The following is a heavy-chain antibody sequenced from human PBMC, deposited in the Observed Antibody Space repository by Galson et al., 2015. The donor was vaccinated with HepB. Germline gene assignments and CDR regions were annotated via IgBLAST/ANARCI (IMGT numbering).Heavy chain of an antibody. J-gene: IGHJ4*02. V-gene: IGHV6-1*01. D-gene: IGHD2-15*01. Sequence: CAISGDSVSRNSAAWNWIRQSPSRGLEWLGRTYYRSKWYNDYGVSVQSRITINLDTSKNQFSLQLDSVTPEDTAVYYCAREEEGRRSPLHFDLWGQGTLVTVSS. CDR3: AREEEGRRSPLHFDL. CDR1: GDSVSRNSAA. CDR2: TYYRSKWYN.